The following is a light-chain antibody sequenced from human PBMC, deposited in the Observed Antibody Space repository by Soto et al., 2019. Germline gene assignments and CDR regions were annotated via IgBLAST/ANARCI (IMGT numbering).Light chain of an antibody. CDR1: VTISHW. CDR3: QQYHTYPLT. V-gene: IGKV1-5*01. J-gene: IGKJ4*02. CDR2: DAS. Sequence: DIQMTQSPATMSASVGDRFTITCRASVTISHWLAWYQQKPGKAPKVLIYDASTLDGGVPSRFSGRGAGTEFTLTISSLQPKDFATYYCQQYHTYPLTCGGGTKVDIK.